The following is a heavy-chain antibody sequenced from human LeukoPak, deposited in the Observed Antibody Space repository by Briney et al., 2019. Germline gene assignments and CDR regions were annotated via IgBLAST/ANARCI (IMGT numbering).Heavy chain of an antibody. CDR1: GGSISGYY. V-gene: IGHV4-59*01. J-gene: IGHJ4*02. CDR2: ISYRGKT. CDR3: ARWYCGSDCFFLDS. Sequence: SETLSLTCTVSGGSISGYYWAWIRQPPGGGLEYIGHISYRGKTDYNPSLKSQFTISVDTSKNQFSLWLNSVTAADAAVYHCARWYCGSDCFFLDSWGQGTLVTVSS. D-gene: IGHD2-21*01.